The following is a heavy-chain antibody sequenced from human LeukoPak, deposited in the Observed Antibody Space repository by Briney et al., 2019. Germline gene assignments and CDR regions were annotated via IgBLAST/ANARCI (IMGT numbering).Heavy chain of an antibody. CDR2: ISSSGSII. J-gene: IGHJ3*02. Sequence: GGSLRLSCAASGVTFSDYYMSWIRQAPGKGLEWVSYISSSGSIIYYADSVKGRFTISRDNAKNSLYLQMNSLRAEDTAVYYCARVGPLDCTNGVCPDAFDIWGQGTMVTVSS. V-gene: IGHV3-11*01. CDR3: ARVGPLDCTNGVCPDAFDI. CDR1: GVTFSDYY. D-gene: IGHD2-8*01.